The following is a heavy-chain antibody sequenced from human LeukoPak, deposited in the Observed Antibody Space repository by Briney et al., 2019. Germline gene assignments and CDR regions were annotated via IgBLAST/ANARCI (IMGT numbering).Heavy chain of an antibody. Sequence: SETLSLTCTVSGGSISSGGYYWSWIRQHPGKGLEWIGYIYYSGSTYYNPSLKSRVTISVDTSKNQFSLKLSSVTAADTAVYYCARGIVVVYGWGRPWFDPWGQGTLVTVSS. CDR1: GGSISSGGYY. V-gene: IGHV4-61*08. J-gene: IGHJ5*02. D-gene: IGHD2-21*01. CDR3: ARGIVVVYGWGRPWFDP. CDR2: IYYSGST.